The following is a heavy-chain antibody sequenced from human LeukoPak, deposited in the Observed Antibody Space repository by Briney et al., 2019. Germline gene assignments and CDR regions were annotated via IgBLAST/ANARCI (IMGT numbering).Heavy chain of an antibody. J-gene: IGHJ2*01. Sequence: GGSLRLSCAASGFTFSSYWMSWVRQAPGKGLEWVGRIKTKTDGGTTEYAAPVKGRFTISRDDSKNTLYLQMNSLKTEDTAVYYCTTLFWYFDLWGRGTLVTVSS. V-gene: IGHV3-15*01. CDR1: GFTFSSYW. CDR2: IKTKTDGGTT. CDR3: TTLFWYFDL.